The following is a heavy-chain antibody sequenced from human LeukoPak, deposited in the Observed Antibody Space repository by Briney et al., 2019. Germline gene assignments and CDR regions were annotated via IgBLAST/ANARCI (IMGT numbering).Heavy chain of an antibody. CDR3: ARAQAHCSSTSCQANDAFDI. V-gene: IGHV4-4*07. J-gene: IGHJ3*02. D-gene: IGHD2-2*01. Sequence: SETLSLTCTVSGGSISSYYWSWIRQPPGKGLEWIGRIYTSGSTNYNPSLKSRVTMSVDTSKNQFSLKLSSVTAADTAVYYCARAQAHCSSTSCQANDAFDIWGQGTMVTVSS. CDR2: IYTSGST. CDR1: GGSISSYY.